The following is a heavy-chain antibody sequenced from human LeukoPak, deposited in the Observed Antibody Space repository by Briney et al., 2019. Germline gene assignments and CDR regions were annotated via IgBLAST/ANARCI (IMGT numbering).Heavy chain of an antibody. Sequence: ASVKVSCKASGYTFTNYYMHWVRQAPGHGLEWMGWINPNRGDTNYAQKFQGRVTMTRDTSISTAFMELTRLTSDDTAVYYCTRDLLGFATTPLSDWGQGTLVTVSS. CDR2: INPNRGDT. CDR1: GYTFTNYY. V-gene: IGHV1-2*02. D-gene: IGHD4-17*01. CDR3: TRDLLGFATTPLSD. J-gene: IGHJ4*02.